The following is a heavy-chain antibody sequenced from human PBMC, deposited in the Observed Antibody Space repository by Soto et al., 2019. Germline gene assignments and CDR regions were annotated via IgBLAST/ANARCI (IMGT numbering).Heavy chain of an antibody. CDR1: GFIFGNYG. CDR2: ISYDGSNR. V-gene: IGHV3-30*18. D-gene: IGHD3-22*01. J-gene: IGHJ4*02. Sequence: QVQLVESGGGVVQPGRSLRLSCVASGFIFGNYGMHWVRQAPGKGLEWVAVISYDGSNRYYADSVKGRFTVSRDNSNNTLYLQVDALRTDDTAIYYCAKDLMAGYYDSTGEADSWGQGILVSVSS. CDR3: AKDLMAGYYDSTGEADS.